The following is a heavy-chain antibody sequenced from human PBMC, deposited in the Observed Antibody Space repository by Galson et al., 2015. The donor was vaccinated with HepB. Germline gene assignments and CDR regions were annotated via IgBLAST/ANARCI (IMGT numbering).Heavy chain of an antibody. CDR3: AKGDVWGSAALNYGMDV. Sequence: SLRLSCAASGFTFNSYAMTWVRQAPGKGLEWVAAIGGGGSTSYAESVKGRFTISRDNSKNMVFLRMYSLRAEDTAVYYCAKGDVWGSAALNYGMDVWGQGTTVTVSS. J-gene: IGHJ6*02. D-gene: IGHD3-16*01. CDR1: GFTFNSYA. CDR2: IGGGGST. V-gene: IGHV3-23*01.